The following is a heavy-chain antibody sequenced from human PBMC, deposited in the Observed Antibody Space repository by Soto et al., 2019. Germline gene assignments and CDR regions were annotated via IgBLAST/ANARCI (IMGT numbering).Heavy chain of an antibody. CDR3: ARPEVWSSSSCVY. V-gene: IGHV1-2*02. CDR2: INPNSGGT. CDR1: RYTFTGYY. Sequence: QVQLVQSGAEVKESGASVKVSCKASRYTFTGYYMHWVRQAPGQGLEWMGWINPNSGGTNYAQKFQGRVTMTRDTSISTAYMELSRLRSDDTAVYYCARPEVWSSSSCVYWGQGTLVTVSS. J-gene: IGHJ4*02. D-gene: IGHD6-6*01.